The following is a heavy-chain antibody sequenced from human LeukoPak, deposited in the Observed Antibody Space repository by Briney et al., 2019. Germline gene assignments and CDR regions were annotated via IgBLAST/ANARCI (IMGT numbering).Heavy chain of an antibody. D-gene: IGHD6-19*01. CDR2: INSDGSNI. Sequence: PGGSLRLSCAAPGFTLSSYWMHWVRQAPGEGLVWVSRINSDGSNINYADSVKGRFTISRGNAKNTLYLQMNSLRVEDTAVYYCVRSSGWPGYWGQGTMVTVSS. CDR3: VRSSGWPGY. CDR1: GFTLSSYW. J-gene: IGHJ4*02. V-gene: IGHV3-74*01.